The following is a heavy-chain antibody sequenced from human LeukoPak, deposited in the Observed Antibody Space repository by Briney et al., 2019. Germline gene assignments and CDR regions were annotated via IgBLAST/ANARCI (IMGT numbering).Heavy chain of an antibody. CDR2: IYYTGTT. CDR3: ASKSTDHGELRFDY. V-gene: IGHV4-59*01. Sequence: PSETLSLTCTISGDSTNTFFWSWIRQPPGKGLEWIGYIYYTGTTNYNPSLKSRVTISVDTSKSQFSLKVNSVTAADTGVYYCASKSTDHGELRFDYWGQGILVTVSS. CDR1: GDSTNTFF. J-gene: IGHJ4*02. D-gene: IGHD4-17*01.